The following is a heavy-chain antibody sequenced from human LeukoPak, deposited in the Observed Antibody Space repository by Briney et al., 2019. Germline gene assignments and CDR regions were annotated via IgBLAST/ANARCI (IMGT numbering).Heavy chain of an antibody. CDR3: ARGSVTMVRGANH. Sequence: SETLSLTCAVYGGSFSGYYWSWIRQPPGKGLEWIGEINHSGSTNYNPSLKGRVTISVDTSKNQFSLKLSSVTAADTAVYYCARGSVTMVRGANHWGQGTLVTVSS. CDR1: GGSFSGYY. CDR2: INHSGST. J-gene: IGHJ4*02. V-gene: IGHV4-34*01. D-gene: IGHD3-10*01.